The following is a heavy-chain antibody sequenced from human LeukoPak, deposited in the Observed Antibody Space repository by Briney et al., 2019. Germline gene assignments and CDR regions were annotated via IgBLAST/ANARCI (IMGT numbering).Heavy chain of an antibody. CDR2: IYYSGGT. CDR1: GGSISSGDYY. J-gene: IGHJ6*03. V-gene: IGHV4-30-4*08. D-gene: IGHD6-13*01. Sequence: PQTLSLTCTVSGGSISSGDYYWSWIRQPPGKGLEWIGYIYYSGGTYYNPSLKSRVTISVDTSKNQFSLKLSSVTAADTAVYYCARDRAAAGYYYYYYMDVWGKGTTVTVSS. CDR3: ARDRAAAGYYYYYYMDV.